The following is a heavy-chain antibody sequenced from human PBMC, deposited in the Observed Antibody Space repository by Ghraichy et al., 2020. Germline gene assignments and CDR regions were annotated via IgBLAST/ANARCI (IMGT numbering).Heavy chain of an antibody. J-gene: IGHJ4*02. D-gene: IGHD6-13*01. CDR2: MYYSGAT. Sequence: TLSLTCTVSGGSISNTHYYWGWIRQPPGKGLEWIGSMYYSGATYDNPSLKSRVTISVDTSKNQFSLKLSSVTAADTAVYYCASAPYDSTWDAFDYWGQGTLVTVSS. CDR1: GGSISNTHYY. V-gene: IGHV4-39*01. CDR3: ASAPYDSTWDAFDY.